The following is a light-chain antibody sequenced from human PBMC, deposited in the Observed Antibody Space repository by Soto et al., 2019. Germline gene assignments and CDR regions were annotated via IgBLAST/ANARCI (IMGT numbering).Light chain of an antibody. J-gene: IGKJ5*01. CDR1: QSVSSTY. Sequence: EIVLTQSPGTLSLSPGERATLSCRASQSVSSTYLAWYQQKPGQAPRLLIYGASTRATGVTARFRGGGSGTEFTLTISRLQPDDFATYFCHSRAFGQGTRLEIK. V-gene: IGKV3-20*01. CDR2: GAS. CDR3: HSRA.